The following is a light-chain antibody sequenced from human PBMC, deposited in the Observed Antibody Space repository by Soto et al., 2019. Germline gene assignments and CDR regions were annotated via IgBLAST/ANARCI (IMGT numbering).Light chain of an antibody. J-gene: IGKJ2*01. Sequence: EIVLTQSPGTLSLSPGEGATLSCRSSQDVGTNYLAWYQQKPGQAPRLLIFGASSRASGVPCRFSGSGSGTDFTFTISRLESEDSAVYYCQQFINSPYMYIFGQGTKLEI. V-gene: IGKV3-20*01. CDR2: GAS. CDR3: QQFINSPYMYI. CDR1: QDVGTNY.